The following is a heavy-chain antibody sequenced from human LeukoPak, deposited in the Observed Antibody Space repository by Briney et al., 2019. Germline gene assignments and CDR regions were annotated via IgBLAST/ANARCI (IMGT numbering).Heavy chain of an antibody. J-gene: IGHJ6*04. V-gene: IGHV4-4*02. CDR1: GGSISSSNW. D-gene: IGHD3-10*01. CDR2: NYHSGST. CDR3: ARGYYGSDLGV. Sequence: ASETLSLTCTVSGGSISSSNWRSWVRQPPGKGLEWTGENYHSGSTNYNPSLKSRVNISVDKSKNQFSLKLSSVTAADTAVYYCARGYYGSDLGVWGKGTTVTVSS.